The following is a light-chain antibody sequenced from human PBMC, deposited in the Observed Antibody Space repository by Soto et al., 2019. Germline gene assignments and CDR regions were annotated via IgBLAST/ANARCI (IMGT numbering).Light chain of an antibody. CDR1: SSDVGSYNL. J-gene: IGLJ1*01. CDR2: EGS. CDR3: CSYASSITDV. V-gene: IGLV2-23*01. Sequence: QSVLTQPASVSGSPGQSITISCTGTSSDVGSYNLVSWHQQHPGKAPKLVIYEGSKRPSGVSNRFSGSKSGNTASLTISGLQAEDEADYYCCSYASSITDVFGTGTKVTVL.